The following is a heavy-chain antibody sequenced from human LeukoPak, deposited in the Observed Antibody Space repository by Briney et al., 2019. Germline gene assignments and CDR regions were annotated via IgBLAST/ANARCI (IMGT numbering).Heavy chain of an antibody. V-gene: IGHV4-4*07. CDR2: IYTSGST. CDR3: ARDNPPQYNSGWFAY. D-gene: IGHD6-19*01. Sequence: PSETPSLTCTVSGGSISSYYWSWIRQPAGKGLEWIGRIYTSGSTNANPSLKSRVTMSVDTSENQFSLKLSSVTAADTAVYYCARDNPPQYNSGWFAYWGQGTLVTVSS. CDR1: GGSISSYY. J-gene: IGHJ4*02.